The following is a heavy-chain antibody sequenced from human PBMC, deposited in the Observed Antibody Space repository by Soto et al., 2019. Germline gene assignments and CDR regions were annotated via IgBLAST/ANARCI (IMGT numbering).Heavy chain of an antibody. CDR2: IIPIFGTA. Sequence: QVQLVQSGAEVKKPGSSVKVSCKASGGTFSSYSINWVRQAPGQGLEWMGEIIPIFGTANYAQKFQGSVTMTADESTSTAYMELSSLISEDTAVYYCARDGGRHSGGIDYWGQGTLVTVSS. CDR1: GGTFSSYS. J-gene: IGHJ4*02. CDR3: ARDGGRHSGGIDY. D-gene: IGHD1-26*01. V-gene: IGHV1-69*01.